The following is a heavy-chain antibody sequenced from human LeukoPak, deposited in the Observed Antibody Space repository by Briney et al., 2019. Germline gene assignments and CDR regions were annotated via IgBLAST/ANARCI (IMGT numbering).Heavy chain of an antibody. J-gene: IGHJ5*02. V-gene: IGHV4-30-4*08. CDR2: IYYSGSI. D-gene: IGHD3-9*01. CDR1: GGSISSGDYY. CDR3: ASKGPGYRGWFDP. Sequence: TLSLTCTVSGGSISSGDYYWSWIRQPPGKGLEWIGHIYYSGSIYYNPSLKSRVTISVDTSKHQFSLKLSSVTAADTAVYYCASKGPGYRGWFDPWGQGTLVTVSS.